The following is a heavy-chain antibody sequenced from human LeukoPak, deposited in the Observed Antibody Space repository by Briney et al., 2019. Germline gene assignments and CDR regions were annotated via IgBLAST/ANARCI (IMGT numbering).Heavy chain of an antibody. CDR2: INWNGGST. D-gene: IGHD5-18*01. V-gene: IGHV3-20*04. CDR1: GFTFDDYG. J-gene: IGHJ4*02. CDR3: ARARDVDTAMVSSDY. Sequence: PGGSLRLSCAASGFTFDDYGMSWVRQAPGKGLEWVSGINWNGGSTGYADSVKGRFTISRDNAKNSLYLQMNSLRAEDTALYYCARARDVDTAMVSSDYWGRGTLVTVSS.